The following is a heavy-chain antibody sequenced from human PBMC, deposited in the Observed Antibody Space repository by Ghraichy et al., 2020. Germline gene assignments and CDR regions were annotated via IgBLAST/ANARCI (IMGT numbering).Heavy chain of an antibody. J-gene: IGHJ4*02. Sequence: LSLTCTVSGGSISSYYWSWIRQPPGKGLEWIGYIYYSGSTNYNPSLKSRVTISVDTSKNQFSLKVSSVTAADTAVYYCARAVPYFDYWGQGTLVTVSS. V-gene: IGHV4-59*01. CDR2: IYYSGST. CDR3: ARAVPYFDY. D-gene: IGHD2-2*01. CDR1: GGSISSYY.